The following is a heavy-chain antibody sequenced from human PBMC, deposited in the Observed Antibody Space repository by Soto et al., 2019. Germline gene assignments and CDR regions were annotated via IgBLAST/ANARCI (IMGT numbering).Heavy chain of an antibody. Sequence: GASVKVSCKXSGGTFSSYDMSWVRQAPGQGLEWMGGIIPILGTADYAQKFLGRVTITADESTSTAYMGLTSLTSEDTALYYCARGGYSSSYRLDYWGQGTRVTVSS. J-gene: IGHJ4*02. V-gene: IGHV1-69*13. CDR1: GGTFSSYD. CDR3: ARGGYSSSYRLDY. D-gene: IGHD6-6*01. CDR2: IIPILGTA.